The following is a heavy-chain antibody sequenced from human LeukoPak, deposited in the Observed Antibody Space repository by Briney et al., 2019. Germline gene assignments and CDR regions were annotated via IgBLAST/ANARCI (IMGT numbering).Heavy chain of an antibody. Sequence: GGSLRLSCAASGFTFSSYAMSWVRQAPGKGLEWVSAISGSGGSTYYADSVKGRFTIPRDNSKNTLYLQMNSLRAEDTAVYYCAKDGCSSTSCYTNWFDPWGQGTLVTVSS. J-gene: IGHJ5*02. CDR2: ISGSGGST. CDR1: GFTFSSYA. CDR3: AKDGCSSTSCYTNWFDP. D-gene: IGHD2-2*02. V-gene: IGHV3-23*01.